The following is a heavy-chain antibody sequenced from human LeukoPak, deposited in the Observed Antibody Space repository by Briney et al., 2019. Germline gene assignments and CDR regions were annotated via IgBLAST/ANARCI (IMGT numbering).Heavy chain of an antibody. Sequence: KTSETLSLTCTVSGGSISSSSYYWGWIRQPPGKGLEWIGSIYYSGSTYYNPSLKSRVTISVDTSKNQFSLKLSSVTAADTAVYYCARGIRLGGNSLDYWGQGTLVTVSS. CDR1: GGSISSSSYY. D-gene: IGHD4-23*01. V-gene: IGHV4-39*07. CDR2: IYYSGST. CDR3: ARGIRLGGNSLDY. J-gene: IGHJ4*02.